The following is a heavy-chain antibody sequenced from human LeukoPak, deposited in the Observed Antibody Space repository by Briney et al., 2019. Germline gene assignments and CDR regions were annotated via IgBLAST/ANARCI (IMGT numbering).Heavy chain of an antibody. CDR2: IYSGGGT. V-gene: IGHV3-53*05. CDR1: GFTVSSNY. CDR3: ARGVLGYCSSTSCYRYYYYMDV. J-gene: IGHJ6*03. D-gene: IGHD2-2*02. Sequence: AGGSLRLSCAASGFTVSSNYMSWVRQAPGKGLEWVSVIYSGGGTYYADSVKGRFTISRDNSKNTLYLQMNSLRAEDTAVYYCARGVLGYCSSTSCYRYYYYMDVWGKGTTVTVSS.